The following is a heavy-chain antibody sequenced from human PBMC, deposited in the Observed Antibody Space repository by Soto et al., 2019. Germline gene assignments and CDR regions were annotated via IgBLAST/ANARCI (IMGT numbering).Heavy chain of an antibody. D-gene: IGHD2-15*01. CDR1: GEFVSSGNYY. J-gene: IGHJ4*02. Sequence: SETLSLTCAVYGEFVSSGNYYWSWIRQPPGKGLEWIGEINHSGSTNYNPSLKSRVTISVDTSKNQFSLKLSSVTAADTAVYYCASEVVVVAATPQHWPTWGQGTLVTVSS. V-gene: IGHV4-34*01. CDR3: ASEVVVVAATPQHWPT. CDR2: INHSGST.